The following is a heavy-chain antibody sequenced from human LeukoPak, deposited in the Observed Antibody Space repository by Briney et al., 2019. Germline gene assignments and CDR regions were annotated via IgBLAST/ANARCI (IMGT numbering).Heavy chain of an antibody. J-gene: IGHJ4*02. V-gene: IGHV4-59*01. CDR3: ARDSSVWFKY. CDR2: IHYSGST. CDR1: GDSISNYY. Sequence: SETLSLTCTVSGDSISNYYWSWIRQPPGKGPEWIGYIHYSGSTNYNPSLKSRVTISVDTSKNQFSLKLSSVTAADTAVYYCARDSSVWFKYWGQGTLVTVSS. D-gene: IGHD6-19*01.